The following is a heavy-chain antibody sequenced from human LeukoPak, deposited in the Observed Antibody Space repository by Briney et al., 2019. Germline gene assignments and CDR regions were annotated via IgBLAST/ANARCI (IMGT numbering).Heavy chain of an antibody. J-gene: IGHJ4*02. D-gene: IGHD3-10*01. CDR2: ISYSGST. Sequence: SETLSLTCTVSGGSISSYYWSWVRQPPGKGLEWVGYISYSGSTNYNPSFKSPFTLSVDTSRNQFSLKLSSVTAADTAVYYCARGRLGGSGSYYNVLDYWGQGTLVTVSS. CDR1: GGSISSYY. CDR3: ARGRLGGSGSYYNVLDY. V-gene: IGHV4-59*01.